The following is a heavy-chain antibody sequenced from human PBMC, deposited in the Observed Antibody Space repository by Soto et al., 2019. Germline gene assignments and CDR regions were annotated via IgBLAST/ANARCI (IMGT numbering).Heavy chain of an antibody. D-gene: IGHD3-10*01. J-gene: IGHJ4*02. CDR1: GFTFSSYG. CDR3: ARDGYYYGSGSYYFDY. Sequence: QVQLVESGGGVVQPGRSLRLSCAASGFTFSSYGMHWVRQAPGKGLEWVAVIWYDGSNKYYADSVKGRFTISRDNSKNXLYLQMNSLRAEDTAVYYCARDGYYYGSGSYYFDYWGQGTLVTVSS. CDR2: IWYDGSNK. V-gene: IGHV3-33*01.